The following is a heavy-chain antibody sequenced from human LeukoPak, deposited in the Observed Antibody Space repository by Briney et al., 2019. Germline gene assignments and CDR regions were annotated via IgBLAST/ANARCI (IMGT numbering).Heavy chain of an antibody. V-gene: IGHV4-39*01. CDR1: GGSISSSSYY. J-gene: IGHJ4*02. Sequence: SETLSLTCTVSGGSISSSSYYWGWIRQPPGKGLEWIGSIYYSGSAFYNPSLKSRVTISVDTSKNQFSLKLTSVTAADTAVYYCARQGSYYYGSGTYYNGHFDYWAQGTLVTVSS. CDR2: IYYSGSA. D-gene: IGHD3-10*01. CDR3: ARQGSYYYGSGTYYNGHFDY.